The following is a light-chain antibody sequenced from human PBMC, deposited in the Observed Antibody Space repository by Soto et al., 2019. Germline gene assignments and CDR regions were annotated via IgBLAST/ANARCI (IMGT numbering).Light chain of an antibody. CDR1: QSVDIN. CDR3: QQYRSWPRA. CDR2: GAS. Sequence: EIVLTQSPATLSVSPGERVTLSCRASQSVDINLAWYQQKPGQPPRLLIYGASTRATDMSGQFSGRGSGTEFTLTIRSLRPEDFGVYYCQQYRSWPRAFGQGAKVEMK. V-gene: IGKV3-15*01. J-gene: IGKJ1*01.